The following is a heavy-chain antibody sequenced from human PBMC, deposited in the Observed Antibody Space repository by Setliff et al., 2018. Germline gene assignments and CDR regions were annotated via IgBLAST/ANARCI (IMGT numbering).Heavy chain of an antibody. D-gene: IGHD5-12*01. V-gene: IGHV1-69*05. CDR2: IIPMFGTT. CDR3: ARCLPFLSGYERGAFDY. CDR1: GGTFSSYA. J-gene: IGHJ4*02. Sequence: SVKVSCKASGGTFSSYAIDWVRQAPGQGLEWVGGIIPMFGTTNYAQKFQGRVTMTTDRSTSTAYMELRSLKSDDTAVYYCARCLPFLSGYERGAFDYWGQGTLVTVSS.